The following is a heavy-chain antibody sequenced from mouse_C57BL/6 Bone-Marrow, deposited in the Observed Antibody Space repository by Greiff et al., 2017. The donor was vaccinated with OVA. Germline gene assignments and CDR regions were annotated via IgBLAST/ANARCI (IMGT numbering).Heavy chain of an antibody. CDR1: GFSLTSYG. D-gene: IGHD1-1*01. V-gene: IGHV2-5*01. CDR3: AKYGSSPPYWYFDV. Sequence: QVQLQQSGPGLVQPSQSLSITCTVSGFSLTSYGLHWVRPSPGKGLEWLGVIWRGGSTDYNAAFMFRLSITKDNSKSQVFLKMSSLQADDTAIYYCAKYGSSPPYWYFDVWGTGTTDTGTS. CDR2: IWRGGST. J-gene: IGHJ1*03.